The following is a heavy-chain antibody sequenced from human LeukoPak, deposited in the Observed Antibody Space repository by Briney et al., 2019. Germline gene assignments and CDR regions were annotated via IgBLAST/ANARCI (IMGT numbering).Heavy chain of an antibody. D-gene: IGHD5-12*01. Sequence: PGGSLRLSCAASGFTFSSYWMHWVRQAPGKGLVWVSRLNCDGTNTYHADSVKGRVTISRDNAKNTVYLEMNSLRAEDTAVYYCARGGLRNWYFDLWGRGTLVTVSS. CDR2: LNCDGTNT. CDR3: ARGGLRNWYFDL. CDR1: GFTFSSYW. V-gene: IGHV3-74*01. J-gene: IGHJ2*01.